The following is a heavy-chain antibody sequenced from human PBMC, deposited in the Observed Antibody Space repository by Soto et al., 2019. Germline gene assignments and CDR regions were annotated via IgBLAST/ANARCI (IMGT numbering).Heavy chain of an antibody. CDR3: AKDPLGLWFGELSKSFDY. CDR2: ISGSGGST. Sequence: PGGSLRLSCAASGFTFSSYAMSWVLQAPGKGLEWVSAISGSGGSTYYADSVKGRFTISRDNSKNTLYLQMNSLRAEDTAVYYCAKDPLGLWFGELSKSFDYWGQGTLVTVSS. CDR1: GFTFSSYA. D-gene: IGHD3-10*01. J-gene: IGHJ4*02. V-gene: IGHV3-23*01.